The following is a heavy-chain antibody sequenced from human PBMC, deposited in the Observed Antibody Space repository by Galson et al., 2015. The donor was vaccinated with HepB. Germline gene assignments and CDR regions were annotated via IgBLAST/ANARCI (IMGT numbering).Heavy chain of an antibody. CDR1: GYTFTSYG. D-gene: IGHD4-17*01. Sequence: SVKLSCKASGYTFTSYGISWVRQAPGQGLEWMGGISAYNGNTNYAQKLQGRVTMTTDTSTSTAYMELRSLRSDDTAVYYCARDEGAVTTNARGYYYDYYYMDVWGKGTTVTVSS. V-gene: IGHV1-18*01. J-gene: IGHJ6*03. CDR3: ARDEGAVTTNARGYYYDYYYMDV. CDR2: ISAYNGNT.